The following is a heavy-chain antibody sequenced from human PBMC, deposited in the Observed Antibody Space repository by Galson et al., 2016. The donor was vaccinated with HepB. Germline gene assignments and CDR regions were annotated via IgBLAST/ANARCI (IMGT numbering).Heavy chain of an antibody. Sequence: SVKVSCKASGGTLSSYAFSWVRQAPGLGLEWMGRIIPIFGTPNYAQKFQGRITITADESTSTVYMELTSLTSADTSVYYCAKGGMTTSYYGMDVWGQGTPVTVSS. J-gene: IGHJ6*02. V-gene: IGHV1-69*13. CDR2: IIPIFGTP. CDR3: AKGGMTTSYYGMDV. CDR1: GGTLSSYA. D-gene: IGHD4-17*01.